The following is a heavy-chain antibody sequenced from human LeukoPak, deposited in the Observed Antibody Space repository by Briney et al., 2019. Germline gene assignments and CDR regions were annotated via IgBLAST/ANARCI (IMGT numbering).Heavy chain of an antibody. Sequence: SETLSLTCTVSGGSISSSSYYWGWIRQPPGKGLEWIGSIYYSGSTYYNPSLKSRVTISVDTSKNQFSLKLSSVTAADTAVYYCARDRGLAVVWWLLWGQGTLVTVSS. CDR3: ARDRGLAVVWWLL. D-gene: IGHD5-12*01. CDR1: GGSISSSSYY. V-gene: IGHV4-39*07. J-gene: IGHJ4*02. CDR2: IYYSGST.